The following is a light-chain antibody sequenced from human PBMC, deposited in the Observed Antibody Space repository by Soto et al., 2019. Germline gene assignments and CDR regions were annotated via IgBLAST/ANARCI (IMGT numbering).Light chain of an antibody. CDR2: GAS. V-gene: IGKV3-20*01. CDR1: QSVRSSF. CDR3: QQYDSSPWT. J-gene: IGKJ1*01. Sequence: ESVLTQSPGTLSLSPGERATLSCRASQSVRSSFLAWYQLKPGHAPRLLIYGASSRATGIPDRFSGSGSGTDFTLTISRLEPEDFAVYYCQQYDSSPWTFGQGTKVEIK.